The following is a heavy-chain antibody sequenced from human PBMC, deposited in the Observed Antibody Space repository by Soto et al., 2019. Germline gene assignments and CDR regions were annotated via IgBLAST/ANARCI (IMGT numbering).Heavy chain of an antibody. D-gene: IGHD3-10*01. Sequence: GGSLRLSCAAFGFTFSSYSMSWVRQAPGKGLEWVSGFRTGGDDGTTYYADSVKGRFTISRDNSKNTLFLQMNSLRVEDTAIYYCAKKVNSGPGSQYFDYWGQGTLVTVS. CDR2: FRTGGDDGTT. V-gene: IGHV3-23*01. J-gene: IGHJ4*02. CDR3: AKKVNSGPGSQYFDY. CDR1: GFTFSSYS.